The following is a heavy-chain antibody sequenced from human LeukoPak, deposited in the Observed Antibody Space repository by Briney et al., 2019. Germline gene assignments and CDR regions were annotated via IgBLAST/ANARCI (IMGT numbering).Heavy chain of an antibody. J-gene: IGHJ6*03. V-gene: IGHV3-21*01. CDR3: ARLYGDYDYYYYYMDV. D-gene: IGHD4-17*01. CDR2: ISSSSSYI. Sequence: GGSLRLSCAASGFTFSSYSMNWVRQAPGKGLEWVSSISSSSSYIYYADSVKGRFTISRDNAKNSLYLQMNSLRAEDTAVYYCARLYGDYDYYYYYMDVWGKGTTVTVSS. CDR1: GFTFSSYS.